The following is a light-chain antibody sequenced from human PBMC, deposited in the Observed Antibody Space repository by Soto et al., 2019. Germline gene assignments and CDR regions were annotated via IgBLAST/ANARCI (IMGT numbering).Light chain of an antibody. CDR2: GAS. CDR1: QSVSSIY. J-gene: IGKJ2*01. V-gene: IGKV3-20*01. CDR3: QQYVRSPPIT. Sequence: EIVLTQSPGTLSLSPGERATLSCRASQSVSSIYLAWYQQKPGQAPRLLIYGASSRATGIPERFSGSGSGTDFTLYISRLEPEDFAVYYCQQYVRSPPITLGQETKLEIK.